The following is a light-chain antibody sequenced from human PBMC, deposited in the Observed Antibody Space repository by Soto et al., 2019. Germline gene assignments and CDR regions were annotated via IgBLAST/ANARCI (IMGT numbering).Light chain of an antibody. Sequence: DIQMTQSPSTLSASVGDRVTITCRASQSISSWLAWYQQKPGKAPKLLVYKASTLESGVPSRFSGSGSGTEFTITISSLQPDDFASFYCQQYDTYPWTFGPGTKVDIK. CDR2: KAS. CDR1: QSISSW. J-gene: IGKJ1*01. CDR3: QQYDTYPWT. V-gene: IGKV1-5*03.